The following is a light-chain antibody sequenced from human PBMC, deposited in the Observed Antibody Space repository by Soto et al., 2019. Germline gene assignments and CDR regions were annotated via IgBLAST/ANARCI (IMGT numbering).Light chain of an antibody. V-gene: IGKV3-20*01. Sequence: IVLTQSPGTLSLSPGERATLSCGASQSVTNNFLAWYQQKPGQAPRLLIYGASSRATGVPDRFSGSGSGTDFTLTISRLEPGDFAVYICQQYDKWPRWTFGQGTKVEIK. CDR2: GAS. J-gene: IGKJ1*01. CDR1: QSVTNNF. CDR3: QQYDKWPRWT.